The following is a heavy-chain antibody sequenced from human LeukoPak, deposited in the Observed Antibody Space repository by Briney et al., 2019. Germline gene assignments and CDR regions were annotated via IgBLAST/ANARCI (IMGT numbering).Heavy chain of an antibody. Sequence: GGSLRLSCAASGFTFDDYAMHWVRQAPGKGLEWVSGISWNSGSIGYADSVKGRFTISRDNAKNSLYLQMNSLRAEDTAVYYCARDGFLEWLSRNYYYYGMDVWGQGTTVTVSS. J-gene: IGHJ6*02. V-gene: IGHV3-9*01. CDR3: ARDGFLEWLSRNYYYYGMDV. CDR2: ISWNSGSI. CDR1: GFTFDDYA. D-gene: IGHD3-3*01.